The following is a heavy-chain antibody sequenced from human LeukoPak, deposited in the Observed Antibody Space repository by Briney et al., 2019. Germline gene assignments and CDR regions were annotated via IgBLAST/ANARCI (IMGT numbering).Heavy chain of an antibody. CDR1: GFTFTTYA. Sequence: TGGSLRLSCSASGFTFTTYAMIWVRQAPGKGLEWVSGISGSGGNTYHADSVKGRFTISRDNSKNALYLQMNSLRVEDTAVYYCARDLLWIPTTAQGDYWGQGTLVTVSS. D-gene: IGHD1-1*01. CDR3: ARDLLWIPTTAQGDY. V-gene: IGHV3-23*01. J-gene: IGHJ4*02. CDR2: ISGSGGNT.